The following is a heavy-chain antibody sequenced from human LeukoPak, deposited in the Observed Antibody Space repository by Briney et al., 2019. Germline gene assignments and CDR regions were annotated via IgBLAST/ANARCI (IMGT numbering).Heavy chain of an antibody. V-gene: IGHV1-3*01. J-gene: IGHJ6*02. D-gene: IGHD2-8*01. CDR2: INAGNGNT. CDR1: GYTFTGYY. Sequence: GASVKVSCKASGYTFTGYYMHWVRQAPGQRLEWMGWINAGNGNTKYSQKFQGRVTITRDTSASTAYMELSSLRSEDTAVYYCAKATNGGWLSSYYYYYGMDVWGQGTTVTVSS. CDR3: AKATNGGWLSSYYYYYGMDV.